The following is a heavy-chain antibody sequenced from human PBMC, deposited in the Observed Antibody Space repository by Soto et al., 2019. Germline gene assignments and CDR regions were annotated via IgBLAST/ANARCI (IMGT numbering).Heavy chain of an antibody. Sequence: EVQLVESGGGLVQPGESLRLSCVASGFTFSYYWMHWVRQGPGKGLVWVSRIHSDGSSTTYADSVKGRFTISRDNDKNSLYLQMNCLRAEDTAVYYCARGDRGAFDIWGRGTVVTVSS. D-gene: IGHD1-26*01. V-gene: IGHV3-74*01. J-gene: IGHJ3*02. CDR2: IHSDGSST. CDR3: ARGDRGAFDI. CDR1: GFTFSYYW.